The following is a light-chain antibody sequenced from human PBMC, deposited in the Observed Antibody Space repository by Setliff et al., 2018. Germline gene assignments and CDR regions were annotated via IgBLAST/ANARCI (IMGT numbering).Light chain of an antibody. V-gene: IGLV2-8*01. CDR1: SSGVGGYNY. Sequence: QSALAQPASVSGSPGQSITISCTGTSSGVGGYNYVSWYQQHPGKAPKLMIYGVSKRPSGVPDRFSGSKSGNTASLTVSGLQAEDEADYYCSSYAGSNTPYVFGTGTKVTVL. CDR2: GVS. CDR3: SSYAGSNTPYV. J-gene: IGLJ1*01.